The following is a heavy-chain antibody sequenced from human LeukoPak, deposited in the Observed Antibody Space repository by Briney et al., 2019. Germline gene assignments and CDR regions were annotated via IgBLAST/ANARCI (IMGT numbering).Heavy chain of an antibody. CDR1: GFTFSNYW. Sequence: PGGSLRLSCAASGFTFSNYWMHWVRQAPGKGLVWVSRINSDGSGTTYADSVRGRFTISRDNAKNTVYLQVNNLRAEDTAVYFCARYSSSSGGPSYFLDYWGQGTLVTVSS. CDR3: ARYSSSSGGPSYFLDY. D-gene: IGHD6-6*01. CDR2: INSDGSGT. V-gene: IGHV3-74*01. J-gene: IGHJ4*02.